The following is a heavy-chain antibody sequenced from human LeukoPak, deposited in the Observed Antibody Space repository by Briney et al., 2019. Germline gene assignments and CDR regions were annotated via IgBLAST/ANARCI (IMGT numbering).Heavy chain of an antibody. J-gene: IGHJ6*04. CDR1: GGSISSYY. CDR2: IYYSGST. D-gene: IGHD6-13*01. CDR3: AGFTSSSSWYVYYYYGMDV. V-gene: IGHV4-59*01. Sequence: PSETLSLTCTVSGGSISSYYWSWIRQPPGKGLEWIGYIYYSGSTNYNPSLKSRVTISVDTSKNQFSLKLSSVTAADTAVYYCAGFTSSSSWYVYYYYGMDVGAKGTTVTVS.